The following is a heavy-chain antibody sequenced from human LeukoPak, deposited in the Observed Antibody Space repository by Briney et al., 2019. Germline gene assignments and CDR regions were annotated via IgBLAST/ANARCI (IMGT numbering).Heavy chain of an antibody. CDR1: GGSFSGYY. CDR2: INHSGST. V-gene: IGHV4-34*01. D-gene: IGHD5-24*01. J-gene: IGHJ4*02. Sequence: SETLSLTCAVYGGSFSGYYWSWIRQPLGKGLEWIGEINHSGSTNYNPSLKSRVTISVDTSKNQFSLKLSSVTAADTAVYYCGFGRWLQFVNYWGQGTLVTVSS. CDR3: GFGRWLQFVNY.